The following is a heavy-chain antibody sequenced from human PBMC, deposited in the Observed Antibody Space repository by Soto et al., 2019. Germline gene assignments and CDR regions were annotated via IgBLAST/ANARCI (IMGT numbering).Heavy chain of an antibody. CDR2: ISSSGYTT. CDR3: VTEYYDDSGYNSY. D-gene: IGHD3-22*01. V-gene: IGHV3-64D*08. CDR1: GFIFRIYE. Sequence: PGGSLRLSCSASGFIFRIYEMHWVRQAPGKGLEYVSTISSSGYTTYYADSVKGRFTISRDNSKSTLYLQMSSLRAEDTALYYCVTEYYDDSGYNSYWGQGTLVTVSS. J-gene: IGHJ4*02.